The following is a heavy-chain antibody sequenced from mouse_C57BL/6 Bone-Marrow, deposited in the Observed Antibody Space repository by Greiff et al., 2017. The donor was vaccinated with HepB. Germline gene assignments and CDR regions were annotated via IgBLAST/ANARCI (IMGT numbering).Heavy chain of an antibody. D-gene: IGHD1-1*02. CDR2: IDPETGGT. V-gene: IGHV1-15*01. CDR3: TRGGYYDGGDRYLDV. Sequence: VQLQQSGAELVRPGASVTLSCKASGYTFTDYEMHWVKQTPVHGLEWIGAIDPETGGTAYNQKFKGKAILTADKSSSTAYMELRSLTSEGSAVYYWTRGGYYDGGDRYLDVGGTGTTVTVSA. CDR1: GYTFTDYE. J-gene: IGHJ1*03.